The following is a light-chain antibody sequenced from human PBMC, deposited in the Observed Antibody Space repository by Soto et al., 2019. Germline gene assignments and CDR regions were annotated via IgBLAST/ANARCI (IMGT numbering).Light chain of an antibody. CDR2: SND. J-gene: IGLJ3*02. Sequence: QSVLTQPPSASATPGQRVTISCSGSTSNIGSNYVYWFQQLPGKAPKLLIHSNDQRPSGVPDRFSGSKSGTSASLAVSGLRSEDETDYYCASLDDSLSAVVFGGGTKLTVL. CDR1: TSNIGSNY. V-gene: IGLV1-47*02. CDR3: ASLDDSLSAVV.